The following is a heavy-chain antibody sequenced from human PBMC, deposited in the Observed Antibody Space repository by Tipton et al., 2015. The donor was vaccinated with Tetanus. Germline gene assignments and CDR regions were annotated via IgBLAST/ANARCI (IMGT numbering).Heavy chain of an antibody. CDR2: VWYDGTRK. CDR3: ARERLVEWLGPLDC. J-gene: IGHJ4*02. Sequence: SLRLSCAASGFTFSTYGMHWVRQAPGKGLEWVAVVWYDGTRKYYTESVEGRFTISRDNSKNTLYLQMDSLRVEETATYGCARERLVEWLGPLDCRGQGTLGTVSS. CDR1: GFTFSTYG. V-gene: IGHV3-33*01. D-gene: IGHD3-3*01.